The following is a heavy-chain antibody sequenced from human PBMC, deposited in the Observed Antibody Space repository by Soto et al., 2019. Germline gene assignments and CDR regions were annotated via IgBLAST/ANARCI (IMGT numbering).Heavy chain of an antibody. Sequence: SETLSLTCTVSGGSISSGGYYWSWIRQHPGKGLEWIGYIYYSGNTYYNLSLKSRLTIPVDTSKDQFALKLSSVTAADTAVYYCARAYRTAYYYDSSGYYSFKWIDPWGQGTPVTVSS. V-gene: IGHV4-31*03. J-gene: IGHJ5*02. CDR1: GGSISSGGYY. CDR2: IYYSGNT. CDR3: ARAYRTAYYYDSSGYYSFKWIDP. D-gene: IGHD3-22*01.